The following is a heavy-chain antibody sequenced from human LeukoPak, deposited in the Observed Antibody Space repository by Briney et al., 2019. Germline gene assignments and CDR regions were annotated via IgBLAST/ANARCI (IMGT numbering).Heavy chain of an antibody. CDR2: IYNSGSA. CDR3: ARGGYGDFDAFDI. D-gene: IGHD4-17*01. V-gene: IGHV4-61*01. Sequence: SETLSLTCTVSGDSVSSDTYFWGWIRQPPGKGLECIGYIYNSGSANYNPSLRSRVTMSVDTSKNQISLKLRSVTAADTAVYYCARGGYGDFDAFDIWGQGTMVTVSS. CDR1: GDSVSSDTYF. J-gene: IGHJ3*02.